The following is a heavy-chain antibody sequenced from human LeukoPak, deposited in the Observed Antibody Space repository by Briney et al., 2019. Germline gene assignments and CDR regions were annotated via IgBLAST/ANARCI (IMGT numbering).Heavy chain of an antibody. V-gene: IGHV5-51*01. CDR2: IYPGDSDT. CDR3: ARRPNMNYFDY. Sequence: GESLKISCKGSGYSFANYWIGWVRQMPGKGLEWMGIIYPGDSDTRYSPSFQGQVTISADKSISTAYLQWSSLKASDTAMYYCARRPNMNYFDYWGQGTLVTVSS. CDR1: GYSFANYW. J-gene: IGHJ4*02.